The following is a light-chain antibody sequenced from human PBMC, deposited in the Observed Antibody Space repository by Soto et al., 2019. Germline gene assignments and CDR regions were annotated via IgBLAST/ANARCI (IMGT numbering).Light chain of an antibody. CDR1: ESVSSN. V-gene: IGKV3-15*01. J-gene: IGKJ5*01. Sequence: EVVMTQSPATLSVSPGERATLSCRASESVSSNLAWYRQRPGQAPRLVIYGASTRATGIPARFSGGGSGTEFTLTISSLQSEDFAVYYCQQYNSWPPITFGQGTRLEI. CDR3: QQYNSWPPIT. CDR2: GAS.